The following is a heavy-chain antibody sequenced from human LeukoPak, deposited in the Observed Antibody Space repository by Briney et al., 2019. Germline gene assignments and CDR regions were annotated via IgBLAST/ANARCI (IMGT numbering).Heavy chain of an antibody. J-gene: IGHJ4*02. V-gene: IGHV1-46*01. CDR2: INPSGGST. CDR1: GYTSTSYY. Sequence: ASVKVSCKASGYTSTSYYMHWVRQAPGQGLEWMGIINPSGGSTSYAQKFQGRVTITAGESTSTAYMELSSLRSEDTAVYYSASRGYSGYARFGVEYYFDYWGQGTLVTVSS. CDR3: ASRGYSGYARFGVEYYFDY. D-gene: IGHD5-12*01.